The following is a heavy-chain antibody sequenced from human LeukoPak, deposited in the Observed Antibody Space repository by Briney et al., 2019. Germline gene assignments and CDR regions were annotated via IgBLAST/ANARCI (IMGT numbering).Heavy chain of an antibody. CDR2: IYDSGST. J-gene: IGHJ4*02. V-gene: IGHV4-59*01. Sequence: SETLSLTCTVSGGSISSYYWSWIRQPPGKGLEWIGHIYDSGSTNYNPSLKSRVTISVDTSKNQFSLKLTSVTAADTAVYYCAGGSGWYHSFDYWGQGTLVTVS. CDR3: AGGSGWYHSFDY. CDR1: GGSISSYY. D-gene: IGHD6-19*01.